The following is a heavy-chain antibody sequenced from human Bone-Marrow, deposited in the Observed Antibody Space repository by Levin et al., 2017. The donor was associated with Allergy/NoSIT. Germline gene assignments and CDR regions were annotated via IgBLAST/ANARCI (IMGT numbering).Heavy chain of an antibody. Sequence: LSLTCAASGFTFSSYGMHWVRQAPGKGLEWVAVIWYDGSNKYYADSVKGRFTISRDNSKNTLYLQMNSLRAEDTAVYYCARDSGSGWYLYYYYGMDVWGQGTTVTVSS. CDR2: IWYDGSNK. J-gene: IGHJ6*02. CDR1: GFTFSSYG. V-gene: IGHV3-33*01. D-gene: IGHD6-19*01. CDR3: ARDSGSGWYLYYYYGMDV.